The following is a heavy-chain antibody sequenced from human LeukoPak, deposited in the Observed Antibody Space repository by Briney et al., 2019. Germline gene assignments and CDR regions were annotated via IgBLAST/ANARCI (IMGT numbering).Heavy chain of an antibody. D-gene: IGHD1-26*01. V-gene: IGHV1-8*03. CDR2: MNPNSGNT. J-gene: IGHJ3*02. Sequence: ASVKVSCKASGYTFTSYDINWVRQATGQGLEWMGWMNPNSGNTGYAQKFQGRVTITRNTSISTAYMELSSLRSEDTAVYYCARGHRGRRTLAFDIWGQGQWSPSLQ. CDR1: GYTFTSYD. CDR3: ARGHRGRRTLAFDI.